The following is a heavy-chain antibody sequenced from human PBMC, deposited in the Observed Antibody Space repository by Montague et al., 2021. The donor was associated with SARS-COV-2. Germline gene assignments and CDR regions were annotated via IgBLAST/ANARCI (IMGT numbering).Heavy chain of an antibody. D-gene: IGHD2-15*01. CDR1: GDSVSTHSGT. CDR3: ARAERGSCGDSNCYQYFFNY. Sequence: CAISGDSVSTHSGTWNWVRLSPSRGLEWLGRTYYRSEWYSDYSVSVKSRISINPDTSKNQFSLQLNSVTPEDTAVYYCARAERGSCGDSNCYQYFFNYWGQGTLVTVSS. V-gene: IGHV6-1*01. J-gene: IGHJ4*02. CDR2: TYYRSEWYS.